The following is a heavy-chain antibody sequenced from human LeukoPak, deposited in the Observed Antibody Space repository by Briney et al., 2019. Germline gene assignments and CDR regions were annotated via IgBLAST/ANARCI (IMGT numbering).Heavy chain of an antibody. CDR3: ARPTYYYDSSGYLTDLNWFDP. J-gene: IGHJ5*02. CDR2: INPNSGGT. V-gene: IGHV1-2*02. Sequence: ASVKVSCKASGYTFTGYYMHWVRQAPGQGLEWMGWINPNSGGTNYAQKFQGRVTMTRDTSISTAHMELSRLRSDDTAVYYCARPTYYYDSSGYLTDLNWFDPWGQGTLVTVSS. CDR1: GYTFTGYY. D-gene: IGHD3-22*01.